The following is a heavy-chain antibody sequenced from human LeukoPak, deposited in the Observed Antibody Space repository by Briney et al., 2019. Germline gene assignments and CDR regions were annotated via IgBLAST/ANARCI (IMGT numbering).Heavy chain of an antibody. CDR2: IYGGGAT. J-gene: IGHJ4*02. CDR3: ARDLGYTHRFGY. D-gene: IGHD5-18*01. V-gene: IGHV3-53*01. CDR1: GFTVNNNY. Sequence: GGSLRLSCAASGFTVNNNYMSWVRQAPGKGLEWVSIIYGGGATYYAESVKGRFSISRDNSKNTLYLQMNSLRAEDTAVYYCARDLGYTHRFGYWGQGTLVTVSS.